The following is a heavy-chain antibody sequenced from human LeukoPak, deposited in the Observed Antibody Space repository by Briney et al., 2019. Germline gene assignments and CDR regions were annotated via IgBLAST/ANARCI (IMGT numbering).Heavy chain of an antibody. CDR2: IKQDGSEK. CDR3: ARDRDYYDSSGYYAHYLDY. Sequence: PGGSLRLSCAASGFTFSNAWMSWVRQAPGKGLKWGTNIKQDGSEKYYVDSVTGRFTISRDNAKNSLYLQMNSLRAEDTAVYYCARDRDYYDSSGYYAHYLDYWGQGTLVAVSP. CDR1: GFTFSNAW. V-gene: IGHV3-7*04. D-gene: IGHD3-22*01. J-gene: IGHJ4*02.